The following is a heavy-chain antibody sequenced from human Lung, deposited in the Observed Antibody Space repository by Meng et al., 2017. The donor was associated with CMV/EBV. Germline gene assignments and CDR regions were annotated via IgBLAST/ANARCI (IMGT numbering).Heavy chain of an antibody. V-gene: IGHV4-59*01. J-gene: IGHJ3*02. CDR1: GGPISSYY. D-gene: IGHD3-10*01. Sequence: GSLRLXCTVSGGPISSYYWSWIRQPPGKGLEWIGYIYYSGSANYNLSLKSRVTISVDTSKNQFSLKLSSVNAADTAVYYCARDLRVYGNPAFDIWGQGTXVNVSS. CDR3: ARDLRVYGNPAFDI. CDR2: IYYSGSA.